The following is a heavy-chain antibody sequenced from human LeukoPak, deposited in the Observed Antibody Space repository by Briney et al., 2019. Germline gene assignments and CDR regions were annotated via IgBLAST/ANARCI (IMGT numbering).Heavy chain of an antibody. CDR1: GYSISSGYY. CDR3: AGLYYDILTGYTSSFDY. J-gene: IGHJ4*02. D-gene: IGHD3-9*01. V-gene: IGHV4-38-2*01. Sequence: PSETLSLTCAVSGYSISSGYYWGWIRQPPGKGLEWIGSIYHSGSTYYNPSLKSRVTISVDTSKNQFSLKLSSVTAADTAVYYCAGLYYDILTGYTSSFDYWGQGPLVTVSS. CDR2: IYHSGST.